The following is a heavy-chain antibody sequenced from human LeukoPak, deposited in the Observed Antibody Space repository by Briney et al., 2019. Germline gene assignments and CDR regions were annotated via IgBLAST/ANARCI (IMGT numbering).Heavy chain of an antibody. V-gene: IGHV4-59*01. J-gene: IGHJ4*02. D-gene: IGHD2-2*01. CDR3: AGGGYCSRSNCFAPLLDY. Sequence: PSETLSLTCTVSGASISRYYRSWIRQSPGMGLEWIAYMQYSGATNYNPSLKSRVTLSVDTSKSQFSLKLNSVTAADTAVYFCAGGGYCSRSNCFAPLLDYWGKGKLVSVST. CDR2: MQYSGAT. CDR1: GASISRYY.